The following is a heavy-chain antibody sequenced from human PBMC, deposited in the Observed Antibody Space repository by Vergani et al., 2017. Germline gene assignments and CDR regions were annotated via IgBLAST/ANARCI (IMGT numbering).Heavy chain of an antibody. Sequence: QVQLQESGPGLVKPSQTLSLTCTVSGGSISSGSYYWSWIRQPAGKGLEWIGRIYTSGSTNYNPSLKSRVTISVDTSKNQFSLKLSSVTAADTAVYYCARSPPGAYDSSGYYFDGAFDYWGQGTLVTVSS. CDR3: ARSPPGAYDSSGYYFDGAFDY. V-gene: IGHV4-61*02. J-gene: IGHJ4*02. D-gene: IGHD3-22*01. CDR2: IYTSGST. CDR1: GGSISSGSYY.